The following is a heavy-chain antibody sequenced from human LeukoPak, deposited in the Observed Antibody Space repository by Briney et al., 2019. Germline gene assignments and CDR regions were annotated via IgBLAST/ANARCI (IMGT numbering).Heavy chain of an antibody. CDR2: INHSGST. CDR1: GGSISSSSYY. CDR3: ARPRPYGSGSYFVY. J-gene: IGHJ4*02. D-gene: IGHD3-10*01. V-gene: IGHV4-39*07. Sequence: SETLSLTCTVSGGSISSSSYYWSWIRQPPGKGLEWIGEINHSGSTNYNPSLKSRVTISVDTSKNQFSLKLSSVTAADTAVYYCARPRPYGSGSYFVYWGQGTLVTVSS.